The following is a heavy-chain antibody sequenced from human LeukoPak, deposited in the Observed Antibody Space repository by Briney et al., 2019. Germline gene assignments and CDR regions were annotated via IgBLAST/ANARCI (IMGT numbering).Heavy chain of an antibody. CDR3: ARGTSGDGGNLFDY. CDR1: GFTFTSSA. Sequence: GTSVKVSCTASGFTFTSSAVQWVRQARGQRLEWIGWIVVGSSNTNYAQKFQERVTITRDMSTSTAYMQLSSLRSEDTAVYYCARGTSGDGGNLFDYWGQGTLVTVSS. V-gene: IGHV1-58*01. J-gene: IGHJ4*02. D-gene: IGHD4-23*01. CDR2: IVVGSSNT.